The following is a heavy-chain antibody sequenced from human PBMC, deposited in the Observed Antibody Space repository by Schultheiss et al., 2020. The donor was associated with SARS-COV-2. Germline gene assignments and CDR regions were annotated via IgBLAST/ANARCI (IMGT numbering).Heavy chain of an antibody. Sequence: ASVKVSCKASGYTFTSYGISWVRQAPGQGLEWMGRINPNSGGTNYAQKFQGRVTMTRDTSISTAYMELSRLRSDDTAVYYCAIPWGRGYPEAYYYYGLDLWGQGTTVTVSS. V-gene: IGHV1-2*06. CDR3: AIPWGRGYPEAYYYYGLDL. CDR2: INPNSGGT. D-gene: IGHD3-16*01. CDR1: GYTFTSYG. J-gene: IGHJ6*02.